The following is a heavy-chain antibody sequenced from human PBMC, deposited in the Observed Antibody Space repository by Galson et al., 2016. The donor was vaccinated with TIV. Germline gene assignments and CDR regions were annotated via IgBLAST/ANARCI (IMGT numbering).Heavy chain of an antibody. CDR3: TTVRLRGSGGMDV. CDR1: GYNFTDYY. Sequence: VKVSCKVSGYNFTDYYLHWMQQAPGKGFEWMGHVDPEDGQTEYAPKFQGRVTMTADTSTDTAYMELTSLRSEDTAIYYCTTVRLRGSGGMDVWGQGTTVIVAS. V-gene: IGHV1-69-2*01. J-gene: IGHJ6*02. CDR2: VDPEDGQT. D-gene: IGHD2-8*01.